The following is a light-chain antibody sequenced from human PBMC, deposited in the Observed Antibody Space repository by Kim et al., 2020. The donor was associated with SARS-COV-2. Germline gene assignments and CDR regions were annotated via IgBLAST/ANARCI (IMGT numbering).Light chain of an antibody. CDR3: QSYDRSLSGWV. CDR2: GNN. CDR1: SSNIGAGYA. Sequence: QPVLTQPPSVSGAPGQRVTISCTGSSSNIGAGYAVHWYQQLPGTAPKLLIYGNNNRPSGVPDRFSGSKSGTSASLAITGLQAEDEADYYCQSYDRSLSGWVFGGGTQLTVL. V-gene: IGLV1-40*01. J-gene: IGLJ3*02.